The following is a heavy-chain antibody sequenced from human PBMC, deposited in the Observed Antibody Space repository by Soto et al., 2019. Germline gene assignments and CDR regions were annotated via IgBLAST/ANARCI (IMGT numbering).Heavy chain of an antibody. CDR1: GFTLSSYA. V-gene: IGHV3-23*04. D-gene: IGHD2-8*01. J-gene: IGHJ4*02. CDR2: ISGSGGST. Sequence: EVQLVESGGGLVQPGGSLRLSCAASGFTLSSYAMSWVRQAPGKGLEWVSAISGSGGSTYYADSVKGRFTISRDNSKNALYLQMNSLRAEDTAVYYCAKAPSAGCWPPYYFDYWGQGTLVTVSS. CDR3: AKAPSAGCWPPYYFDY.